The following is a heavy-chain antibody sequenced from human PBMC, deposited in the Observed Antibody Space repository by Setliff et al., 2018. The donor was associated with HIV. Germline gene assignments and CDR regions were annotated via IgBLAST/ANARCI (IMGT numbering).Heavy chain of an antibody. CDR1: NASISSGGFY. V-gene: IGHV4-31*03. D-gene: IGHD2-15*01. CDR2: IYYTGST. CDR3: VKAVAAPSWFDP. J-gene: IGHJ5*02. Sequence: SETLSLTCTVSNASISSGGFYWSWVRQHPGKGLEWIGYIYYTGSTYYNPSLKSRVSISVDTSKNQFSLKLTSVTAADTPVYYCVKAVAAPSWFDPWGQGTLVTVSS.